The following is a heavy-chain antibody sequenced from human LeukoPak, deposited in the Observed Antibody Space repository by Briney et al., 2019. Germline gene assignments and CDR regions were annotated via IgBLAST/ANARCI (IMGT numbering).Heavy chain of an antibody. Sequence: MSSETLSLTCAVYGGSFSGYYWSWIRHPPGKGLEWIGEINHSGSTNYNPSLKSRVTISVDTSKNQFSLKLSSVTAADTAVYYCARGHGRWLQRQRYFDYWGQGTLVTAS. J-gene: IGHJ4*02. CDR3: ARGHGRWLQRQRYFDY. CDR2: INHSGST. V-gene: IGHV4-34*01. D-gene: IGHD5-24*01. CDR1: GGSFSGYY.